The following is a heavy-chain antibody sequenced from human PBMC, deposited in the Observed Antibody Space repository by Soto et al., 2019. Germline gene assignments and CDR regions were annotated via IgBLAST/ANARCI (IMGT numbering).Heavy chain of an antibody. CDR2: ISYDGSNK. CDR1: GFTFSSYG. D-gene: IGHD6-13*01. CDR3: ARIAAAGNYYYYSMDV. Sequence: GGSLRLSCAASGFTFSSYGMHWVRQAPGKGLEWVAVISYDGSNKYYADSVKGRFTISRDNSKNTLYLQMNSLRAEDTAVYYCARIAAAGNYYYYSMDVWGKGTTVTVSS. V-gene: IGHV3-30*03. J-gene: IGHJ6*03.